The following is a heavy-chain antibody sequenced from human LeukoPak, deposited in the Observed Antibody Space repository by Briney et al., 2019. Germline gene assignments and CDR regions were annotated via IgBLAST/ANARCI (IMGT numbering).Heavy chain of an antibody. CDR3: ARLGYSSGWYFFFDY. Sequence: GGSLRLSCTASGLTVSSNYMSWVRQAPGKGLEWVSVIYSGGTIKYADSVKGRFTISRDISKNALYLQMNSLRAEDTAVYYCARLGYSSGWYFFFDYWGQGTLVTVSS. CDR2: IYSGGTI. CDR1: GLTVSSNY. J-gene: IGHJ4*02. V-gene: IGHV3-66*04. D-gene: IGHD6-19*01.